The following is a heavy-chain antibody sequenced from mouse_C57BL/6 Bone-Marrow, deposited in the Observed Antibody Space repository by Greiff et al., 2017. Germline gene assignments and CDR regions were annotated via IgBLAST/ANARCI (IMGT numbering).Heavy chain of an antibody. CDR2: LPPNSGST. D-gene: IGHD1-1*01. J-gene: IGHJ3*01. Sequence: VQLQQPGAELVKPGASVKLSCKASGYTFTSYWMHWVKQRPGQGLEWIGMLPPNSGSTNYNEKFKSKATLTVDKSSSTAYMQLSSLTSEDSAVYYCARRGYYGSSSPWFAYWGQGTLVTVSA. CDR1: GYTFTSYW. CDR3: ARRGYYGSSSPWFAY. V-gene: IGHV1-64*01.